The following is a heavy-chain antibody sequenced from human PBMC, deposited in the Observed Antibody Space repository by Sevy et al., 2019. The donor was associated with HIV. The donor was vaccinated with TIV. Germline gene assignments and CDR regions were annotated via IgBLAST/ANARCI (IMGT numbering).Heavy chain of an antibody. Sequence: GGSLRLSCAASGFTFSSYAMSWVRQAPGKGLEWVSAISGSGGSTYYADSLKGRFTISRDNSKNTLYLQMNSLRAEDTAVYYCAKDGSAPTYCCDYWGQGTLVTVSS. CDR3: AKDGSAPTYCCDY. D-gene: IGHD5-12*01. CDR1: GFTFSSYA. J-gene: IGHJ4*02. V-gene: IGHV3-23*01. CDR2: ISGSGGST.